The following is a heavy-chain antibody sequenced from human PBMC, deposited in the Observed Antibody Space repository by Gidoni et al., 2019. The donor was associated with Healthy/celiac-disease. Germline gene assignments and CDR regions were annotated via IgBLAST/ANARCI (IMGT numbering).Heavy chain of an antibody. CDR3: ASHLYCSGGSCYPYYYYGMDV. J-gene: IGHJ6*02. V-gene: IGHV3-30*03. CDR2: ISYDGSNK. Sequence: QVQLVEFGGGVVQPGRSLRLSCAASGFTFSSYGMHWVRQAPGKGLEWVAVISYDGSNKYYADSVKGRFTISRDNSKNTLYLQMNSLRAEDTAVYYCASHLYCSGGSCYPYYYYGMDVWGQGTTVTVSS. D-gene: IGHD2-15*01. CDR1: GFTFSSYG.